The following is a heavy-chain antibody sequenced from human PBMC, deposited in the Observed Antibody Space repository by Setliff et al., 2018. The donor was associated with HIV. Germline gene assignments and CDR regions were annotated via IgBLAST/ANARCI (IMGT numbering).Heavy chain of an antibody. CDR1: GYTFTSYG. V-gene: IGHV1-18*01. J-gene: IGHJ4*02. Sequence: GASVKVSCKASGYTFTSYGISWVRQAPGQGLEWMGWVSAYNGNTNYAQKLQGRVTMTTDTSTSTAYMELRSLRSDDTAVYYCARVGSVVVVTAIDYWGQGTLVTVSS. D-gene: IGHD2-21*02. CDR3: ARVGSVVVVTAIDY. CDR2: VSAYNGNT.